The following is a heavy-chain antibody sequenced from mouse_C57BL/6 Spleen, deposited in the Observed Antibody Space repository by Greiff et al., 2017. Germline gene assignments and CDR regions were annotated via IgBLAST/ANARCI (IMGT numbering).Heavy chain of an antibody. Sequence: EVKLVESGGGLVQSGRSLRLSCATSGFTFSDFYMEWVRQAPGKGLEWIAASRNKANDYTTEYSASVKGRFIVSRDTSQSILYLQMNALRAEETDIYYCARDAYYSAMDYWGQGTSVTVSA. CDR1: GFTFSDFY. D-gene: IGHD2-12*01. CDR2: SRNKANDYTT. J-gene: IGHJ4*01. V-gene: IGHV7-1*01. CDR3: ARDAYYSAMDY.